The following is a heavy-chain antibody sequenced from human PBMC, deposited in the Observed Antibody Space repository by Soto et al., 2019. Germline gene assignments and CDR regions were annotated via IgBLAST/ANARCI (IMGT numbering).Heavy chain of an antibody. D-gene: IGHD6-13*01. J-gene: IGHJ4*02. CDR1: GFTFSGSA. CDR3: TRHASPGIAAAGSDY. CDR2: IRSKANSYAT. Sequence: EVQLVESGGGLVQPGGSLKLSCAASGFTFSGSAMHWVRQASGKGLEWVGRIRSKANSYATAYAASVKGRFTISRDDSKNTAYLQMNSLKTEDTAVYYCTRHASPGIAAAGSDYWGQGTLVTVSS. V-gene: IGHV3-73*01.